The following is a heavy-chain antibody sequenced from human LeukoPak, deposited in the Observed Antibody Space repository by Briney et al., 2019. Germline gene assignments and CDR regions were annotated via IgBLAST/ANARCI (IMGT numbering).Heavy chain of an antibody. CDR3: ARDLYSSGWPNGDY. Sequence: SETLSLTCTVSGGSISSSSYYWGWIRQPPGKGLEWIGSIYYSGSTYYNPSLKSRVTISVDTSKNQFSLKLSSVTAADTAVYYCARDLYSSGWPNGDYWGQGTLVTVSS. J-gene: IGHJ4*02. CDR2: IYYSGST. CDR1: GGSISSSSYY. V-gene: IGHV4-39*07. D-gene: IGHD6-19*01.